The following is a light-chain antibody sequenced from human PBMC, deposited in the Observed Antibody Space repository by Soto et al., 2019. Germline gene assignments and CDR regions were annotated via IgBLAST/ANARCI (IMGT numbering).Light chain of an antibody. CDR1: SSDIGGYKY. J-gene: IGLJ1*01. Sequence: QSALTQPPSASGSPGQSVTISCTGTSSDIGGYKYVSWYQQHPGKAPKVMIYEVSKRPSGVPDRFSGSKSGNTASLTVSGLQAEDEADYYCSSYAASNNFVFGTGTKLTVL. CDR2: EVS. CDR3: SSYAASNNFV. V-gene: IGLV2-8*01.